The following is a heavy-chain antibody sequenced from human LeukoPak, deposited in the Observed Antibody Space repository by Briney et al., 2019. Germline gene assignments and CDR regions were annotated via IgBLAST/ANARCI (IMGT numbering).Heavy chain of an antibody. CDR1: GGTFRSIT. J-gene: IGHJ4*02. V-gene: IGHV1-69*01. CDR3: FRGSGGRPAPFGFDL. D-gene: IGHD3-9*01. CDR2: IIPMFVST. Sequence: AAVKVSRTASGGTFRSITINWLRQAPGPGLEWVGGIIPMFVSTNYPHKFQGRVTITADESTSTAYIELENQRSEDPAECFFFRGSGGRPAPFGFDLWGEGTVVRVS.